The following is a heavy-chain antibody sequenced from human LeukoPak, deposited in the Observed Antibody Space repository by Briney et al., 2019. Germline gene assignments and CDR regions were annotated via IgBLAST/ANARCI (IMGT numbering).Heavy chain of an antibody. Sequence: GGSLRLSCAASGFTFSSYWMHWVRQAPGKGLVWVSRINSDGSSTSYADSVKGRFTISRGNAKNTLYLQMNSLRAEDTAVYYCARIIYGGNPDYYYYYGMDVWGQGTTVTVSS. D-gene: IGHD4-23*01. CDR3: ARIIYGGNPDYYYYYGMDV. CDR2: INSDGSST. CDR1: GFTFSSYW. V-gene: IGHV3-74*01. J-gene: IGHJ6*02.